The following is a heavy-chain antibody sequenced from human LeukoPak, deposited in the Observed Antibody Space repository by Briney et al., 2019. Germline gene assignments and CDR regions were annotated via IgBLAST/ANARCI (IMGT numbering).Heavy chain of an antibody. CDR3: AREEYQCSRTSCYRSNDY. CDR1: GYTFTGYY. D-gene: IGHD2-2*02. J-gene: IGHJ4*02. Sequence: ASVKVSCKASGYTFTGYYMHWVRQAPGQGLEWMGWINPNSSGTNYAQKFQGSVTMTRDTSISTASMELSRLRSDDTAVYYCAREEYQCSRTSCYRSNDYWGQGTLVTVSS. CDR2: INPNSSGT. V-gene: IGHV1-2*02.